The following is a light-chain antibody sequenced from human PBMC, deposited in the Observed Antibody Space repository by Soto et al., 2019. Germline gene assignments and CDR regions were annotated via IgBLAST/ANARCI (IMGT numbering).Light chain of an antibody. Sequence: DIVLTQSPATLSLSPGERVTLSCRASQSVSSYLALYQQKPGQAPRLLIYDAFNRATGIPARFSGSGSGKYFTLTISSLEPEDIAVYYWQQRSNLPLPFGGGTQVEIK. J-gene: IGKJ4*01. CDR1: QSVSSY. CDR3: QQRSNLPLP. CDR2: DAF. V-gene: IGKV3-11*01.